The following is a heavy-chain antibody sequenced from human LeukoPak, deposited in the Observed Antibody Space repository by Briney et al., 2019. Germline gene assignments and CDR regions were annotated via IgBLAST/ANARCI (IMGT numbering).Heavy chain of an antibody. CDR2: INPDGSTI. V-gene: IGHV3-74*01. CDR1: GFTFSNYW. Sequence: GGSLRLSCAASGFTFSNYWVHWVRQAPGKGLVWVSRINPDGSTINYADSVKGRFTISRDNAKNTLYLQMNSLRAEDTAVYYCAKVAGPPWPYYFDYWGRGTLVTVSS. CDR3: AKVAGPPWPYYFDY. J-gene: IGHJ4*02. D-gene: IGHD6-19*01.